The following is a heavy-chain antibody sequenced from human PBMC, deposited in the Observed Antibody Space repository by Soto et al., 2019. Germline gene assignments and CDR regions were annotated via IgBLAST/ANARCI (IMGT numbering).Heavy chain of an antibody. D-gene: IGHD3-3*01. Sequence: ASLKVSCKVSGYTLTELSMHWVRQAPGKGLEWMGGFDPEDGETIYAQKFQGRVTMTEDTSTDTAYMELSSLRSEDTAVYYCATGGGKPFPEVLRFLEWLLSWGQGTLVTVSS. CDR2: FDPEDGET. CDR3: ATGGGKPFPEVLRFLEWLLS. J-gene: IGHJ4*02. V-gene: IGHV1-24*01. CDR1: GYTLTELS.